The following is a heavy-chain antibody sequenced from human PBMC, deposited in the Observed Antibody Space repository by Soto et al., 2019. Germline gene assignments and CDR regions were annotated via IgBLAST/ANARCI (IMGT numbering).Heavy chain of an antibody. V-gene: IGHV3-23*01. CDR1: GFTFSTYA. CDR2: IGASGGDT. J-gene: IGHJ4*02. Sequence: EVQLLESGGDLVQPGGSLRLSCAASGFTFSTYAMSWVRQAPGKGLEWVSAIGASGGDTYYAGSVKGRFTISRDNSKNTLFLQINSLRAEDTAVYYCAKHLQPPYGDYVLDYWGQGAPVTVSS. CDR3: AKHLQPPYGDYVLDY. D-gene: IGHD4-17*01.